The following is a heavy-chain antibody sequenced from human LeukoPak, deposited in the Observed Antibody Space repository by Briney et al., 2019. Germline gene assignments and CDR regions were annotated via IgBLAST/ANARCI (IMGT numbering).Heavy chain of an antibody. CDR1: AYTFTNYG. Sequence: ASVKVSCKASAYTFTNYGITWVRQAPGQGLEWMGLISAYNGNTNYAQKLQGRVTMTTDTSTSTAYMELRSLRSDDTAVYYCARENSGGYTDYWGQGTLVSVSS. CDR3: ARENSGGYTDY. D-gene: IGHD5-12*01. J-gene: IGHJ4*02. CDR2: ISAYNGNT. V-gene: IGHV1-18*01.